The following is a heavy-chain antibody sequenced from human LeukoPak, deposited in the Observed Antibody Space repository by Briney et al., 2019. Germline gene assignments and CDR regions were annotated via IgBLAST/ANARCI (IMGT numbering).Heavy chain of an antibody. J-gene: IGHJ4*02. CDR2: INPNSGGT. Sequence: GASVKVSCKASGYTFTGYYMHWVRQAPGQGLEWMRWINPNSGGTNYAQKFQGRVTMTRDTSISTAYMELSRLRSDDTAVYYCARAADPRHYGDYPGYWGQGTLVTVSS. CDR3: ARAADPRHYGDYPGY. CDR1: GYTFTGYY. D-gene: IGHD4-17*01. V-gene: IGHV1-2*02.